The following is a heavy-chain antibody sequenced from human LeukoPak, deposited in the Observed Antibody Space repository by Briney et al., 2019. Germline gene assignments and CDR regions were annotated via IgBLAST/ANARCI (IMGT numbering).Heavy chain of an antibody. D-gene: IGHD3-10*01. CDR3: ARDSATMVRGLMTIDF. CDR1: GGTFSSYA. J-gene: IGHJ4*02. V-gene: IGHV1-69*01. CDR2: IIPIFGTA. Sequence: SVKVSCKASGGTFSSYAISWVRQAPGQGLEWMGGIIPIFGTANYAQKFQGRVTITADESTSTAYMELSSLRSEDTAVYYCARDSATMVRGLMTIDFWGQGTLVTVSS.